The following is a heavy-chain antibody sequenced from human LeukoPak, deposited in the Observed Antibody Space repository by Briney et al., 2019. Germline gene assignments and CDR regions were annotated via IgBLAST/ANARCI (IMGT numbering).Heavy chain of an antibody. CDR1: GFTFSNYY. V-gene: IGHV3-33*01. Sequence: PGRSLRLSCAASGFTFSNYYMHWVRQAPAKGLEWVAVIWYDGTNKYYTDSVKGRFTISRDSPKNTLYLQMNSLRAEDTAVYYCARAAYDNSGYLTLWGQGTLVTVSS. CDR3: ARAAYDNSGYLTL. CDR2: IWYDGTNK. D-gene: IGHD3-22*01. J-gene: IGHJ4*02.